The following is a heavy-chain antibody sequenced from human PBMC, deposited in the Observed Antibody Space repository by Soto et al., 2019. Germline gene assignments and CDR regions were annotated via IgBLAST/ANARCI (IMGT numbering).Heavy chain of an antibody. CDR2: VCYSGSTCSRGTT. CDR3: ASGTSYDAPTGFYTNYYMDL. D-gene: IGHD3-3*01. V-gene: IGHV4-39*01. J-gene: IGHJ6*03. Sequence: QAQLRESGPGLVKPSETLSLTCTFSGDSHYLVWIRQPPGKGLEWFGRVCYSGSTCSRGTTYYNPSLKSRVTVSVQTSENQLSLNLNFVTAADTAVYYCASGTSYDAPTGFYTNYYMDLWGRGTTVTVSS. CDR1: GDSHY.